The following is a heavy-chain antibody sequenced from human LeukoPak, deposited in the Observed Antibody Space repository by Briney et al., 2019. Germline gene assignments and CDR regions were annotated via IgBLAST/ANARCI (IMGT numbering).Heavy chain of an antibody. D-gene: IGHD6-19*01. CDR3: AKRTVYSSGWDDAFDF. CDR2: ISSSGTST. CDR1: GFTFSSSA. Sequence: GGSLRLSCAASGFTFSSSAMSWVRQAPGKGLEWVSTISSSGTSTYYADSVKGRFTISRDNSKTTVYLQMNSLRAEDTAVYYCAKRTVYSSGWDDAFDFWGQGTMVTVSS. V-gene: IGHV3-23*01. J-gene: IGHJ3*01.